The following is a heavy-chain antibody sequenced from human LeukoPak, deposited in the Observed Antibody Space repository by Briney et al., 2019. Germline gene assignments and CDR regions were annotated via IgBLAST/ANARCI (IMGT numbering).Heavy chain of an antibody. CDR2: IYPGDSDT. J-gene: IGHJ4*02. V-gene: IGHV5-51*01. CDR3: ARHQREYSSSWVPLDY. D-gene: IGHD6-13*01. CDR1: GYSFTSYW. Sequence: GESLKISCMGTGYSFTSYWIGWVRHMPGKGLDWMGNIYPGDSDTRYSPSFQGQVTISADKSISTAYLQWSSLKASDTAMYYCARHQREYSSSWVPLDYWGQGTLVTVSS.